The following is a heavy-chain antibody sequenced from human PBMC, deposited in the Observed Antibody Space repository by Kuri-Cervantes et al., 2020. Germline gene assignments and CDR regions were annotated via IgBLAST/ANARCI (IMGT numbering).Heavy chain of an antibody. Sequence: ETLSLTCAASGFTFSSYGMHWVRQAPGKGLEWVANIKQDGSEKYYVDSVKGRFTISRDNAKNSLYLQMNSLRAEDTAVYYCARVGYDSSGPGAFDIWGQGTMVTVSS. CDR1: GFTFSSYG. J-gene: IGHJ3*02. CDR3: ARVGYDSSGPGAFDI. CDR2: IKQDGSEK. D-gene: IGHD3-22*01. V-gene: IGHV3-7*01.